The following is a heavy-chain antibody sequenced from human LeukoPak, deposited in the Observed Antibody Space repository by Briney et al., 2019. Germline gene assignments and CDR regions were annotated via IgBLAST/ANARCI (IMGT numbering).Heavy chain of an antibody. CDR2: IYYSGST. Sequence: SETLSLTCTVSGGSISSSSYYWGWIRQPPGKGLEWIGSIYYSGSTYYNPSLKSRVTISVDTSKNQFSLKVSSVTAADTAVYYCARREGYGSGSYFGYWGQGTLVTVSS. D-gene: IGHD3-10*01. V-gene: IGHV4-39*01. CDR1: GGSISSSSYY. CDR3: ARREGYGSGSYFGY. J-gene: IGHJ4*02.